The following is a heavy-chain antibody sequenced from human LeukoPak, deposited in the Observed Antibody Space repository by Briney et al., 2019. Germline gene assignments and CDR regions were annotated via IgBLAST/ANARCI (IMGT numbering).Heavy chain of an antibody. D-gene: IGHD7-27*01. J-gene: IGHJ4*02. CDR1: GFTFSSYV. CDR2: IWYDGSKK. Sequence: PGVALRLSCAASGFTFSSYVMHWVRQAPGKGLEGVAVIWYDGSKKYYADSVKGRFTISRDNSKDTLYLQMHSLRAEDTAVYYCARDRHSAWGYGYWGQGTLVTVSS. V-gene: IGHV3-33*01. CDR3: ARDRHSAWGYGY.